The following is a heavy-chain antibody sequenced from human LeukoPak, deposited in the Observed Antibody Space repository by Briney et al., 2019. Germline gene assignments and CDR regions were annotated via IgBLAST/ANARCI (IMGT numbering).Heavy chain of an antibody. CDR2: ISAYNGNT. CDR3: ARDRTEFREFYYGSGSSDY. V-gene: IGHV1-18*01. Sequence: GASVKVSCKASGYTFTSYGISWVRQAPGQGLEWMGWISAYNGNTNYAQKLQGRVTMTTDTSTSTAYMELRSLRSDDTAVYYCARDRTEFREFYYGSGSSDYWGQGTLVTVSS. J-gene: IGHJ4*02. D-gene: IGHD3-10*01. CDR1: GYTFTSYG.